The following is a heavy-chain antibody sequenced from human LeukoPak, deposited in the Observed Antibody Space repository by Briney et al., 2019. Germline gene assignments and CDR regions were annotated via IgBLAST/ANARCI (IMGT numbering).Heavy chain of an antibody. CDR1: GFNFDDYG. CDR3: ARDHRWRREWWEDWYFDL. V-gene: IGHV3-20*04. D-gene: IGHD2-15*01. J-gene: IGHJ2*01. CDR2: INWSGGNT. Sequence: GGSLRLSCAVSGFNFDDYGMSWVRQAPGKGLEWVSGINWSGGNTGYADSVKGRFTISRDNAKNSLYLQMNSLRAEDTALYYCARDHRWRREWWEDWYFDLWGRGTLVNVSS.